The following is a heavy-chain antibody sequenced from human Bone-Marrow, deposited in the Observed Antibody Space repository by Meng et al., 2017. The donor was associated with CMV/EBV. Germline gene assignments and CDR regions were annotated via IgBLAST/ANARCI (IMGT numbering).Heavy chain of an antibody. J-gene: IGHJ6*02. CDR3: ARMTTVTTYPPYYYYYGMDV. D-gene: IGHD4-17*01. CDR1: GDSVSSNSAA. V-gene: IGHV6-1*01. CDR2: TYYRSKWYN. Sequence: SETLSLTCAISGDSVSSNSAAWNWIRQSPSRGLEWLGRTYYRSKWYNDYAVSVKSRITINPDTSKNQFSLQLSSVTAADTAVYYCARMTTVTTYPPYYYYYGMDVWGQGTTVTVSS.